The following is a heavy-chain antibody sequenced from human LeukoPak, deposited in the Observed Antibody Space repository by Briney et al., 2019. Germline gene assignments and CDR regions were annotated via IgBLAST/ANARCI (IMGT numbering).Heavy chain of an antibody. CDR3: ARGPSGYHNT. CDR1: GGSISTSNYY. J-gene: IGHJ4*02. V-gene: IGHV4-61*05. Sequence: SETLSLTCTVSGGSISTSNYYWGWIRQPPGKGLEWIGYIHYSGSTDYNPSLKSRVTISVDTSKNQFSLKLSSVTAADTAVYYCARGPSGYHNTGGQGILVTVSS. CDR2: IHYSGST. D-gene: IGHD5-12*01.